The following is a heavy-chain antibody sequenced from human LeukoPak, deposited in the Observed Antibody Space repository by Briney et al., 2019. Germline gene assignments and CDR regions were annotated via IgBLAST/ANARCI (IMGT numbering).Heavy chain of an antibody. Sequence: PGGSLRLSCAASGFTFSSYWMSWVRQAPGKGLEWVANIKQDGSEKYYVDSVKGRFTISRDNSKNTLYLQMNSLRAEDTAVYYCAKKYAIFGVVHDAFDIWGQGTMVTVSS. J-gene: IGHJ3*02. CDR2: IKQDGSEK. CDR1: GFTFSSYW. D-gene: IGHD3-3*01. CDR3: AKKYAIFGVVHDAFDI. V-gene: IGHV3-7*03.